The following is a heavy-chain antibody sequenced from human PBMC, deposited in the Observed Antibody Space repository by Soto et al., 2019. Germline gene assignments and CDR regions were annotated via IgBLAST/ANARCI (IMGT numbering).Heavy chain of an antibody. CDR3: AKHTYGSGNYHFDY. Sequence: PGGSLRLSCAASGFTFDDYAMHWVRQAPGKGLEWVSGISWNSVTVDYADSVKGRFTISRDNAKNSLYLQMNSLRAEDTALYYCAKHTYGSGNYHFDYWGQGTLVTVSS. J-gene: IGHJ4*02. CDR1: GFTFDDYA. V-gene: IGHV3-9*01. CDR2: ISWNSVTV. D-gene: IGHD3-10*01.